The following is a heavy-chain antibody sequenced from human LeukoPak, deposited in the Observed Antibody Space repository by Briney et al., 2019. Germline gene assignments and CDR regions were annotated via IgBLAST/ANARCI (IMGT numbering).Heavy chain of an antibody. D-gene: IGHD3-16*01. CDR2: IRSSGTT. CDR3: TRDRFYVWFDP. V-gene: IGHV3-49*04. CDR1: WFTFGTHS. Sequence: GALGTSRSNSWFTFGTHSYQWVRPAPGKGPQWIGFIRSSGTTQYAASVKGRFTISRDDSKSIAYLQMNSLKTEDTAVYYCTRDRFYVWFDPWGQGTLVTVSS. J-gene: IGHJ5*02.